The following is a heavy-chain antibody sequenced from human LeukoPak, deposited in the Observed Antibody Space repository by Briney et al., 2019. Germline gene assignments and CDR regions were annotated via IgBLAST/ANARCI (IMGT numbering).Heavy chain of an antibody. J-gene: IGHJ4*02. CDR2: ISGSGGET. Sequence: GGSLRLSCAASGFTFSSYAMSWVRQAPGKGLEWVSVISGSGGETYYADSVKGRFTISRDNSKNTMFLQMKSLRAEDTAVYYCAKEDIVIVPATILGADYWGQGTLVTVSS. D-gene: IGHD2-2*01. CDR3: AKEDIVIVPATILGADY. V-gene: IGHV3-23*01. CDR1: GFTFSSYA.